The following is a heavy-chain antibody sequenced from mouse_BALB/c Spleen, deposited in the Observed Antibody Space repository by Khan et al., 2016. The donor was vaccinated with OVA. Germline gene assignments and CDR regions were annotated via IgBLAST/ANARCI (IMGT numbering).Heavy chain of an antibody. D-gene: IGHD1-1*01. V-gene: IGHV3-2*02. Sequence: EVQLVESGPGLVKPSQSLSLTCTVTGYSITSGYAWNWIRQFPGNKLEWMGYISYSGSTGYNPSLRSRISITRDTSKNPFFLPLNSVTTEDTATYYCARKNYCGYAMDYWGQGTSVTVSS. CDR1: GYSITSGYA. CDR2: ISYSGST. CDR3: ARKNYCGYAMDY. J-gene: IGHJ4*01.